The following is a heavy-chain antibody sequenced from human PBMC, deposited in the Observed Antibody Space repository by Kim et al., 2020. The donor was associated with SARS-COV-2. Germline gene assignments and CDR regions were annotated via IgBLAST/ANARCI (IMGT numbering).Heavy chain of an antibody. V-gene: IGHV1-18*01. J-gene: IGHJ4*02. Sequence: ASVKVSCKASGYTFTSYGINWVRQAPGQGLEWMGWISAYNGNTNYAQNFRGRVTMTTDTSTSTAYMELRSLRSDDTAVYYCATSLESLPVAGTGGWGQGTQVTVSS. CDR3: ATSLESLPVAGTGG. D-gene: IGHD6-19*01. CDR1: GYTFTSYG. CDR2: ISAYNGNT.